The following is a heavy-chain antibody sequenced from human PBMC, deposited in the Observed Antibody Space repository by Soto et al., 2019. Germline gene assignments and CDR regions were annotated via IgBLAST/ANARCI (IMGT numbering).Heavy chain of an antibody. J-gene: IGHJ6*02. CDR1: GYTFTGYY. Sequence: ASVKVSCKASGYTFTGYYMHWVGQAPGQGLEWMGWINPNSGGTNYAQKFQGWVTMTRDTSISTAYMELSRLRSDDTAVYYCARAYCSSTSCYRGGNYYYYGMDVWGQGTTVTVSS. V-gene: IGHV1-2*04. D-gene: IGHD2-2*02. CDR2: INPNSGGT. CDR3: ARAYCSSTSCYRGGNYYYYGMDV.